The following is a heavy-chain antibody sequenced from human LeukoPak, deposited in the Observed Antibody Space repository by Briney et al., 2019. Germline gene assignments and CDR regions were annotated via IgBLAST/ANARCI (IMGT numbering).Heavy chain of an antibody. J-gene: IGHJ4*02. CDR2: IWNDGGNE. Sequence: GRSLRLSCAASGFTLSNYAMHWVRQAPGKGLKWVAVIWNDGGNENYADSVKGRFTISRDTSRNTLSLQMNSLGVDDTAVYWCASAGRLEGTNWGTIDSWGRGTLVNVYS. V-gene: IGHV3-33*01. CDR3: ASAGRLEGTNWGTIDS. D-gene: IGHD7-27*01. CDR1: GFTLSNYA.